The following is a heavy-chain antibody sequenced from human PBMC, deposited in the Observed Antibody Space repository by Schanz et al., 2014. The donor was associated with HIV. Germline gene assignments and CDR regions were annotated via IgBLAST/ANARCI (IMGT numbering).Heavy chain of an antibody. V-gene: IGHV3-30*18. J-gene: IGHJ6*02. CDR3: AKDGGSRGRRRGMDV. D-gene: IGHD3-16*01. Sequence: QVQLVESGGGVVQPRRSLRLSCAASGFSFSTYGIHWVRQAPGKGLEWVTLISYDGINKYYADSVKGRFTISRDNSKNTLYLQINSLRIDDTAVYYCAKDGGSRGRRRGMDVWGQGTTVTVSS. CDR1: GFSFSTYG. CDR2: ISYDGINK.